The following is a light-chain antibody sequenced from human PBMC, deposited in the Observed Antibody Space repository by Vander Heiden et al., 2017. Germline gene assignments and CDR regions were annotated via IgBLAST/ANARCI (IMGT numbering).Light chain of an antibody. CDR1: SSNIGAGYD. J-gene: IGLJ2*01. CDR3: QSYDSSLSGSDVV. CDR2: GNS. Sequence: QSVLTSPPSVSGAPGQRLTISCTVTSSNIGAGYDVHWYQQLPGTAPKLLIYGNSNRPSGVPDRFSGSKSGTSASLAITGLQAEDEADYYCQSYDSSLSGSDVVFGGGTKLTVL. V-gene: IGLV1-40*01.